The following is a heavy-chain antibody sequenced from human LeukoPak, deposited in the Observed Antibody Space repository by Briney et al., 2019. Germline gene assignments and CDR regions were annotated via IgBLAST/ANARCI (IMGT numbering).Heavy chain of an antibody. D-gene: IGHD3-10*01. CDR3: ARDLGWFGEGGACDI. V-gene: IGHV1-18*01. Sequence: GASVKVSCKASGYTFTRYGISWVRQAPGQGLEWMGWISAYNGNREYVQKLQGRVTMTRDTSTSTVYMELSSLRSEDTAVYYCARDLGWFGEGGACDIWGQGTMVTVSS. CDR1: GYTFTRYG. CDR2: ISAYNGNR. J-gene: IGHJ3*02.